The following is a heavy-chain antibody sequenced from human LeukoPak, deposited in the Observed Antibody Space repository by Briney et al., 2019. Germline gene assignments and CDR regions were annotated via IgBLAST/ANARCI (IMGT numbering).Heavy chain of an antibody. D-gene: IGHD2-15*01. Sequence: SETLSLTCAVYGGSFSGYYWGWIRQPPGKGLEWIGEINHSGSTNYNPSLKSRVTISVDTSKNQFSLKLSSVTAADTAVYYCARAGPPWSTPLDCWGQGTLVTVSS. J-gene: IGHJ4*02. CDR3: ARAGPPWSTPLDC. CDR1: GGSFSGYY. CDR2: INHSGST. V-gene: IGHV4-34*01.